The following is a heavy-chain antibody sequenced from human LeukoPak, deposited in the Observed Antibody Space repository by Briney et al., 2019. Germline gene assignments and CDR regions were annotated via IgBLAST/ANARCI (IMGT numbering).Heavy chain of an antibody. V-gene: IGHV4-59*01. CDR3: AREVWFGEFVQFNWFDP. D-gene: IGHD3-10*01. CDR1: GGSISSYY. Sequence: PSETLSLTCTVSGGSISSYYWSWIRQPPGKGLEWIGYIHYSGSTNYNPSLKSRVTISVDTSKNQFSLKLSSVTAADTAVYYCAREVWFGEFVQFNWFDPWGQGTLVTVSS. CDR2: IHYSGST. J-gene: IGHJ5*02.